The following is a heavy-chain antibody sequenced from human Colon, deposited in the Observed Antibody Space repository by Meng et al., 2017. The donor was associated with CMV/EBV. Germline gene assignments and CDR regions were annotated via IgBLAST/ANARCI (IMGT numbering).Heavy chain of an antibody. CDR2: INPNSGGT. CDR1: YTFTGYT. V-gene: IGHV1-2*02. CDR3: AREIVVVPAANGNWFDP. D-gene: IGHD2-2*01. Sequence: YTFTGYTMHWVRQAPGQGLEWMGWINPNSGGTNYAQKFQGRVTMTRDTSISTAYMELSRLRSDDTAVYYCAREIVVVPAANGNWFDPWGQGTLVTVSS. J-gene: IGHJ5*02.